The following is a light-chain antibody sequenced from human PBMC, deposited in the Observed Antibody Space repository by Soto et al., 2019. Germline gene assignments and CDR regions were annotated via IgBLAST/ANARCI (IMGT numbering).Light chain of an antibody. J-gene: IGKJ2*01. CDR1: QSVSSY. CDR3: QQRSNWPRT. CDR2: DAS. V-gene: IGKV3-11*01. Sequence: EIVLTQSPATLSLSPGERATLSCRASQSVSSYLAWYQQKPGQAPRLLIYDASNRATGIPARFSGSGSGTDFTLTFSSLEPADFAVYCCQQRSNWPRTFGQGTKLEIK.